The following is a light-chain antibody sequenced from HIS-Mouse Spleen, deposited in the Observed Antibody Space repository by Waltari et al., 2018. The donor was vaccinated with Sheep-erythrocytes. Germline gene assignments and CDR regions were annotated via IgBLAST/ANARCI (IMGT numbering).Light chain of an antibody. Sequence: DIQMTQSPSSLSASVGDRVTITCRASQSISSYLNWYQQKPGKAPKLLIYAASSLQSGVPSRFSGSGSGTDFTLTISSLQPEDFATYYCQQGYSTPQFTFGKANKVEIK. CDR2: AAS. J-gene: IGKJ4*01. CDR1: QSISSY. V-gene: IGKV1-39*01. CDR3: QQGYSTPQFT.